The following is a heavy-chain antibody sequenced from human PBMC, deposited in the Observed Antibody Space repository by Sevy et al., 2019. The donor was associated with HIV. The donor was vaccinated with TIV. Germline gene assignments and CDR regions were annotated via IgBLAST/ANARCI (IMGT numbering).Heavy chain of an antibody. D-gene: IGHD3-10*01. J-gene: IGHJ4*02. Sequence: GGSLRLSCSASGFPFRSNIMGWVRQAPGKRLEYVSGMTSNGLSTHYVPSMKGGFRVSRDNSKNTMYLQMSSLSPEDTAVYYCVKYRGLTQDFDYWGQGTLVTVSS. CDR2: MTSNGLST. CDR3: VKYRGLTQDFDY. V-gene: IGHV3-64D*06. CDR1: GFPFRSNI.